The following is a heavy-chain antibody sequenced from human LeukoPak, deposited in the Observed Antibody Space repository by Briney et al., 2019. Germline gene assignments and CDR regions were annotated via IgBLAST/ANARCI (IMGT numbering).Heavy chain of an antibody. CDR1: GYTFTSYG. Sequence: ASVKVSCKASGYTFTSYGISWVRQAPGQGLEWMGWISAYNGNTNYAQKLQGRVTITADKSTGTASMELSSLRSEDTAVYYCARDLGLELKNWFDPWGQGTLVTVSS. J-gene: IGHJ5*02. D-gene: IGHD1-7*01. CDR2: ISAYNGNT. CDR3: ARDLGLELKNWFDP. V-gene: IGHV1-18*01.